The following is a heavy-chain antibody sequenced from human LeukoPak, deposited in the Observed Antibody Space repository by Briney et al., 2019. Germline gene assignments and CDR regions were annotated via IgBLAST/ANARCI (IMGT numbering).Heavy chain of an antibody. CDR1: GGTFSSYA. CDR3: ARGVATTKTYYYYGMDV. V-gene: IGHV1-69*04. Sequence: SVKVSCKASGGTFSSYAISWVRQAPGQGLEWMGRIIPILGIANYAQKSQGRVTITADKSTSTAYMELSSLRSEDTAVYYCARGVATTKTYYYYGMDVWGQGTTVTVSS. J-gene: IGHJ6*02. D-gene: IGHD5-12*01. CDR2: IIPILGIA.